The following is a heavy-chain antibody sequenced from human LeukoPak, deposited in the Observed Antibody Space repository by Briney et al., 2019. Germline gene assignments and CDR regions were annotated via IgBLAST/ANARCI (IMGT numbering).Heavy chain of an antibody. CDR3: TTDRRDWNDVFNYYYYMDV. Sequence: PGGSLRLSCAASGFIFSDYYMSWVRQAPGKGLEWVGHIKSKTDGGTTDYAAPVKGRFTISRDDSKNTLYLQMNSLKTEDTAVYYCTTDRRDWNDVFNYYYYMDVWGKGTTVTISS. D-gene: IGHD1-1*01. V-gene: IGHV3-15*01. J-gene: IGHJ6*03. CDR1: GFIFSDYY. CDR2: IKSKTDGGTT.